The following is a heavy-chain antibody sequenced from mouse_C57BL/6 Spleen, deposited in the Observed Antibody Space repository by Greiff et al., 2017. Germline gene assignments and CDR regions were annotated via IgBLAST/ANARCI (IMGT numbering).Heavy chain of an antibody. D-gene: IGHD1-1*02. Sequence: ESGPGLVKPSQSLSLTCSVTGYSITSGYYWNWIRQFPGNKLEWMGYISYDGSNNYNPSLKNRISITRDTSKNQFFLKLNSVTTEDTATYYCARGGDYGGYCYFDVWGTGTTVTVSS. V-gene: IGHV3-6*01. CDR1: GYSITSGYY. CDR3: ARGGDYGGYCYFDV. CDR2: ISYDGSN. J-gene: IGHJ1*03.